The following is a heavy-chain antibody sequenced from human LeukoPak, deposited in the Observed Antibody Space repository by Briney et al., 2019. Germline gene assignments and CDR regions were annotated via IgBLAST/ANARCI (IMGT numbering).Heavy chain of an antibody. CDR3: ARPVGSGSYGWFAP. V-gene: IGHV5-51*01. J-gene: IGHJ5*02. Sequence: GESLKISCKGSGYSFTSYWIGWLRQMPGKGLEWMGIIYPGDSDTRYSPSFQGQGTISADKSISTAYLQWSSLTASDTALYYCARPVGSGSYGWFAPWGQGTLVTVSS. CDR1: GYSFTSYW. CDR2: IYPGDSDT. D-gene: IGHD3-10*01.